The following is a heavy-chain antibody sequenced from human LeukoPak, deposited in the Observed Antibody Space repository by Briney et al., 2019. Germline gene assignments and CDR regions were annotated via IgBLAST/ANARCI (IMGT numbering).Heavy chain of an antibody. J-gene: IGHJ5*02. D-gene: IGHD2-8*01. CDR1: GGSISSGGYS. V-gene: IGHV4-31*11. CDR2: IYYSGST. CDR3: ARDQPVLYGFDP. Sequence: SETLSLTCAVSGGSISSGGYSWSWIRQHPGKGLEWIGYIYYSGSTYYNPSLKSRVTISVDTSKNQFSLKLSSVTAADTAVYYCARDQPVLYGFDPWGQGTLVTVSS.